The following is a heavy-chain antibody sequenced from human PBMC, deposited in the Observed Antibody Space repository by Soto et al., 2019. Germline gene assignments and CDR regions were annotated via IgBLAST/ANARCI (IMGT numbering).Heavy chain of an antibody. Sequence: ASVKVSCKASGYIFPDHYVHWVRQAPGEGLEWMGRINPNGGGTNYAQKFEGWVTMTTDTSISTAYMELSRLNFDDTAVYYCARGEQLVHFDSWGQGTLVTVSS. D-gene: IGHD6-6*01. J-gene: IGHJ4*01. CDR1: GYIFPDHY. CDR2: INPNGGGT. CDR3: ARGEQLVHFDS. V-gene: IGHV1-2*04.